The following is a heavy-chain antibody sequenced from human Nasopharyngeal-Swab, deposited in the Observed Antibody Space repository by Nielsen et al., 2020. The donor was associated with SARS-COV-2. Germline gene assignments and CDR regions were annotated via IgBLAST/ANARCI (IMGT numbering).Heavy chain of an antibody. Sequence: GGSLRLSCAASGFTFSSYELNWVRQAPGKGLEWVSYISSSGSTIYYADSVKGRFTISRDNAKNSLYLQMNSLRAGATAVYYCARAGRVAYYDFWSGYYPPYYYYGMDVWGQGTTVTVSS. J-gene: IGHJ6*02. CDR1: GFTFSSYE. CDR2: ISSSGSTI. D-gene: IGHD3-3*01. CDR3: ARAGRVAYYDFWSGYYPPYYYYGMDV. V-gene: IGHV3-48*03.